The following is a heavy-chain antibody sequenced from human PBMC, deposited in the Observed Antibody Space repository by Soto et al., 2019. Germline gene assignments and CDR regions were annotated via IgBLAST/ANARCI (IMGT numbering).Heavy chain of an antibody. Sequence: LRLSCAASGFTFSGSAMHWVRQASGKGLEWVGRIRSKANSYATAYAASVKGRFTISRDDSKNTAYLQMNSLKTEDTAVYYCTRQGITGTPLDYWGQGTLVTVSS. J-gene: IGHJ4*02. V-gene: IGHV3-73*01. D-gene: IGHD1-20*01. CDR3: TRQGITGTPLDY. CDR1: GFTFSGSA. CDR2: IRSKANSYAT.